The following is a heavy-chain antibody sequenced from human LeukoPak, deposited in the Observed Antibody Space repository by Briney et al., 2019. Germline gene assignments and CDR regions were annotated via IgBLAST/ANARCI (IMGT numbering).Heavy chain of an antibody. CDR2: INPSGDNT. J-gene: IGHJ4*02. CDR1: GYTFTNNY. Sequence: ASVKVSCKASGYTFTNNYMHWVRQAPGQGLEWMGIINPSGDNTWYAQKFQGRVTMTRDMATSTDYMEVSSLKSEDTAVYYCARGSSVGYDSIWGNYRWLDYWGPGTLVTVSS. CDR3: ARGSSVGYDSIWGNYRWLDY. V-gene: IGHV1-46*01. D-gene: IGHD3-16*02.